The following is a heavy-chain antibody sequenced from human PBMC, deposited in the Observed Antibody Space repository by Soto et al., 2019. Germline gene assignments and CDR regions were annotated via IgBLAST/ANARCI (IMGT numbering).Heavy chain of an antibody. J-gene: IGHJ5*02. D-gene: IGHD3-10*02. CDR3: ARDVRSRRYDL. CDR2: IWYDGSNK. V-gene: IGHV3-33*01. CDR1: GFTFRNYG. Sequence: QVQLVESGGGVVQPGRSLRLSCAASGFTFRNYGMHWVRQAPGKGLEWLAVIWYDGSNKYYADSVKGRFTISRDNSKNTLYLEMNSLRDEDTAVYYCARDVRSRRYDLGGQGTLVIVSS.